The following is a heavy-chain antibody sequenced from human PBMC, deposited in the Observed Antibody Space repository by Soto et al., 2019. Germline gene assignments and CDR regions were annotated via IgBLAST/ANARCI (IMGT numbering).Heavy chain of an antibody. CDR1: GFSLNTGGLG. D-gene: IGHD2-21*02. CDR3: VHSRCGGDCLQSYSSHYYYGMDV. V-gene: IGHV2-5*02. Sequence: QITLKESGPTLVKPTQTLTLTCTFSGFSLNTGGLGVGWIRQPPGKALEWLALIYWDNDKRYSPSLMSRLTIPKDTSKNXVXLXMXXMDPVDAATYYCVHSRCGGDCLQSYSSHYYYGMDVWGQGTAVTVSS. CDR2: IYWDNDK. J-gene: IGHJ6*02.